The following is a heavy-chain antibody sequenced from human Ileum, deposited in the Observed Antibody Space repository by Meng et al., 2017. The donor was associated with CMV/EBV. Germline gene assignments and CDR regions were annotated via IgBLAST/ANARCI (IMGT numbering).Heavy chain of an antibody. D-gene: IGHD4-17*01. V-gene: IGHV1-8*01. Sequence: ASVKVSCKASGYTFTSCDINWVRQAAGQGLEWMGWMNPNSGNTSYAQKFQGIVTMTSNTSITTAYMALSSLRSDDTAVYNCTRAFRDDLTRLTNWFDPWGQGTLVTVSS. CDR1: GYTFTSCD. CDR3: TRAFRDDLTRLTNWFDP. CDR2: MNPNSGNT. J-gene: IGHJ5*02.